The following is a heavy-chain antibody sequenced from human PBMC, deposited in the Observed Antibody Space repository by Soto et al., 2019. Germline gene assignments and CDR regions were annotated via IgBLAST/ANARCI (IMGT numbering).Heavy chain of an antibody. V-gene: IGHV1-3*01. J-gene: IGHJ5*02. Sequence: ASVKVSGKASGYTFTSYAMHWVRQAPGQRLEWMGWINAGNGNTKYSQKFQGRVTITRDTSASTAYMELSSLRYEDTAVYYCARGTVTVAGWFDPWGQGTLVTVSS. D-gene: IGHD2-15*01. CDR3: ARGTVTVAGWFDP. CDR2: INAGNGNT. CDR1: GYTFTSYA.